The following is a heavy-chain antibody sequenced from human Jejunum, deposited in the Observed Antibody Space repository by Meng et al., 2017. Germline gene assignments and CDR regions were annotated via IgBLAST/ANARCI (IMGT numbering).Heavy chain of an antibody. D-gene: IGHD2-15*01. CDR1: AGSISSSNR. J-gene: IGHJ4*02. Sequence: QLQLQESGPGLVKPSGTLSLTCGFSAGSISSSNRWSWVRQSPGKGLEWIGEMYHGGDTNYNPSLETRVTISTDTSRNEFSLKLRSVTAADTAVYYCARDWGCRDGSCFSGLLEYWGQGILVTVSS. CDR2: MYHGGDT. CDR3: ARDWGCRDGSCFSGLLEY. V-gene: IGHV4-4*02.